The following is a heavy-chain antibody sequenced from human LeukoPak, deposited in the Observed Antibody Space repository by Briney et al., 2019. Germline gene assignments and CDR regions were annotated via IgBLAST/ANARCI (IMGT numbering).Heavy chain of an antibody. D-gene: IGHD6-19*01. CDR3: ASGYSSGWSEVDY. V-gene: IGHV1-3*01. CDR2: INAGNGNT. CDR1: GYTFTSYA. Sequence: ASVKVSCKASGYTFTSYAMHWVRQAPGQRLEWMGWINAGNGNTKYSQKFRGRVTITRDTSASTAYMELSSLRSEDTAVYYCASGYSSGWSEVDYWGQGTLVTVSS. J-gene: IGHJ4*02.